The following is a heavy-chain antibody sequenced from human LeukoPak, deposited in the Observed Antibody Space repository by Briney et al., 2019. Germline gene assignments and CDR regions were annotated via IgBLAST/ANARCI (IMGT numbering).Heavy chain of an antibody. J-gene: IGHJ3*02. CDR1: GFTFSSYW. D-gene: IGHD5-18*01. V-gene: IGHV3-74*01. Sequence: GGSLRLSCAASGFTFSSYWMHWVRQAPGKGLVWVSRINSDGRSTNYADSVKGRFTISRDNSKNTLYLQMNSLRVEDTAVYYCARGGDVSTAMVSGIDAFDIWGQGTMVTVSS. CDR2: INSDGRST. CDR3: ARGGDVSTAMVSGIDAFDI.